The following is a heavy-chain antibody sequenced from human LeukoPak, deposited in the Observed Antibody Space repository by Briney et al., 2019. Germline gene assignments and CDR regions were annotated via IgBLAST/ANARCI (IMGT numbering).Heavy chain of an antibody. Sequence: GRSLRLSCAASGFTFSSYGMHWVRQAPGKGLEWVAVIWYDGSNKYYADSVKGRFTISRDNSKNTLYLQMNSLRAEDTAVYYCASRIVVVIITGYAFDIWGQGTMVTVSS. CDR1: GFTFSSYG. J-gene: IGHJ3*02. CDR3: ASRIVVVIITGYAFDI. V-gene: IGHV3-33*01. D-gene: IGHD3-22*01. CDR2: IWYDGSNK.